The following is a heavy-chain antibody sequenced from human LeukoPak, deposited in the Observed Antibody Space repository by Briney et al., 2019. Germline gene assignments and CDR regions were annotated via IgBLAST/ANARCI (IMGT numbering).Heavy chain of an antibody. D-gene: IGHD6-6*01. Sequence: SETLSLTCTVSGGSITSYYWSWIRLPPGKGMEWIGYIYYSGSTKYNPSLKSRVTISVDTSKKQFSLRLSSVTAADTAVYYCATSIAARGWFDPWGQGTLVTVSS. CDR2: IYYSGST. CDR1: GGSITSYY. V-gene: IGHV4-59*03. CDR3: ATSIAARGWFDP. J-gene: IGHJ5*02.